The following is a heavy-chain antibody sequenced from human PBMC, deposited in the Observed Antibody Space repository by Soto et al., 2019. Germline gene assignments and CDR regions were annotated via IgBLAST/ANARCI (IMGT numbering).Heavy chain of an antibody. J-gene: IGHJ6*02. CDR1: GFTFSSYG. D-gene: IGHD1-7*01. Sequence: QVQLVESGGGVVQPGRSLRLSCAASGFTFSSYGMHWVRQAPGKGLEWVAVISYDGSNKYYADSVKGRFTISRDNSKNTLYLQMNSLRAEDTAVYYCAKEVRDRITGTTGVYYYYGMDVWGQGTTVTVSS. CDR3: AKEVRDRITGTTGVYYYYGMDV. CDR2: ISYDGSNK. V-gene: IGHV3-30*18.